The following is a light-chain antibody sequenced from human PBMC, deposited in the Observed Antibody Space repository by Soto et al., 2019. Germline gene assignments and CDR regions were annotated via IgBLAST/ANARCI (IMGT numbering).Light chain of an antibody. V-gene: IGLV2-23*01. CDR2: EAS. CDR3: CSNAASSTYV. Sequence: QSALTQPASVSGSPGQSITISCTGTRSDVGSHNLVSWYQQYSGKAPKLIIFEASKRPSGVSNRFSGSKSGSTASLTISGLQAEDEADYYCCSNAASSTYVFGSGTKLTVL. J-gene: IGLJ1*01. CDR1: RSDVGSHNL.